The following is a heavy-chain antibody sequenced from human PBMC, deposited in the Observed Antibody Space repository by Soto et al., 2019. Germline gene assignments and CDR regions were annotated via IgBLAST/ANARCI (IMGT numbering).Heavy chain of an antibody. V-gene: IGHV1-2*02. CDR2: INPNSGGT. CDR1: GYTFTGYY. D-gene: IGHD4-17*01. Sequence: ASVKVSCKASGYTFTGYYMHWVRQAPGQGLEWMGWINPNSGGTNYAQKFQGRVTMTRDTSISTAYMELSRLRSDDTAVYYCARASEYGDYGGDFDYWGQGTLVTVYS. J-gene: IGHJ4*02. CDR3: ARASEYGDYGGDFDY.